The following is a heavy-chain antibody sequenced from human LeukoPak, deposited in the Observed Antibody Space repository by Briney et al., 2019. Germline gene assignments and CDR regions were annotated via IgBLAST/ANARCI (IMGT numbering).Heavy chain of an antibody. D-gene: IGHD5-12*01. CDR1: GGSISSSSYY. J-gene: IGHJ6*03. CDR2: IYYSGST. CDR3: ARRGYSGYVVNYYYYYMDV. Sequence: KPSETLSLTCTVSGGSISSSSYYWGWIRQPPGKGLEWIGSIYYSGSTYYNPSLKSRVTISVDTSKNQFSLKLSSVTAADTAVYYCARRGYSGYVVNYYYYYMDVWGKGTTVTVSS. V-gene: IGHV4-39*07.